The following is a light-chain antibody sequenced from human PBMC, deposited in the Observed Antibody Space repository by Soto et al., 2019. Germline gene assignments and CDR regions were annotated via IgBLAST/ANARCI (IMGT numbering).Light chain of an antibody. CDR1: QNINSD. J-gene: IGKJ1*01. CDR3: QQYNNWPRT. CDR2: DAS. Sequence: EIVLTQSPGTLSLSPGERATLSCRASQNINSDYFAWYQQKPGQAPRLLIYDASTRATGVPARFSGSGSGTEFTLTISSLQSEDFAVYYCQQYNNWPRTFGQGTKVDIK. V-gene: IGKV3-15*01.